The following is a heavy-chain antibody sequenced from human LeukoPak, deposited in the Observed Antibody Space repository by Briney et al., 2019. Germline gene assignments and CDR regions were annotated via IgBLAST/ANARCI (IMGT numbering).Heavy chain of an antibody. D-gene: IGHD2-15*01. Sequence: GGSLTLSCAAWGFTFSSYGLHWVRQAPGKGLEWVAVMWYDGSNEYYADSVKGRFTISRDNSKNTLYLQMNSLRAEDTAVYYCARPNYCSGGSCYNYFDYWGQGTLVTVSS. J-gene: IGHJ4*02. V-gene: IGHV3-33*01. CDR1: GFTFSSYG. CDR2: MWYDGSNE. CDR3: ARPNYCSGGSCYNYFDY.